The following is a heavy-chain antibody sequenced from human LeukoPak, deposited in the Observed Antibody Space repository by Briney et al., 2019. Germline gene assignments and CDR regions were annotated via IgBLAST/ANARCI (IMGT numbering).Heavy chain of an antibody. CDR3: ARDNSVGDTAWWFDP. Sequence: ASVKVSCKASGYTFTGYYMHWVRQAPGKGLEWMGGFDPEDGETIYAQKFQGRVTMTEDTSTDTAYMELSSLRSEDTAVYYCARDNSVGDTAWWFDPWGQGTLVTVSS. V-gene: IGHV1-24*01. CDR1: GYTFTGYY. D-gene: IGHD1-26*01. CDR2: FDPEDGET. J-gene: IGHJ5*02.